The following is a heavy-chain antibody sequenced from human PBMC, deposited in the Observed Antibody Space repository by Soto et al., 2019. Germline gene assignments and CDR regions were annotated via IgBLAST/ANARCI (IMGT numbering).Heavy chain of an antibody. V-gene: IGHV3-53*05. Sequence: GGSLRLSCAASGFTVSSSYMSWVRQAPGQGLEWVLVIYSGGSTYYADSVKGRFTISRDNSKNTLYLQMDSLRAEDTAVYYCARRPVTYYFDYWGQGTLVTSPQ. CDR1: GFTVSSSY. J-gene: IGHJ4*02. D-gene: IGHD4-17*01. CDR2: IYSGGST. CDR3: ARRPVTYYFDY.